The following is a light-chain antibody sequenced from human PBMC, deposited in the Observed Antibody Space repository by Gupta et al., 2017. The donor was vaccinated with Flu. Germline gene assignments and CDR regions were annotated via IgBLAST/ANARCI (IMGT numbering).Light chain of an antibody. V-gene: IGKV3-15*01. Sequence: EIVMTQSPATLSVSPGERATLSCRASQSISSNLAWYQQRPGQAPRLLIYGASTRATDIPAMLSGSGSGTEFTLTISSLQSEDFAVYYCQQYNDWPPWTFGQGTKVEIK. J-gene: IGKJ1*01. CDR2: GAS. CDR1: QSISSN. CDR3: QQYNDWPPWT.